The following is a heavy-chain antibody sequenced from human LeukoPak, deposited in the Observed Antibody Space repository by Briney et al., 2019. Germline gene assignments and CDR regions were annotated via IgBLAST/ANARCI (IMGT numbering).Heavy chain of an antibody. CDR3: ARITMTTSGWYFDL. J-gene: IGHJ2*01. D-gene: IGHD3-22*01. CDR2: IHPSGGST. Sequence: ASVKVSCTSSVSTFTYFNMHWLRQAPGQGLEWMGVIHPSGGSTSYAQKFQGRVTMTTDTSTSTVYVELSSLRSEDTALYYCARITMTTSGWYFDLWGRGTLVTVSS. V-gene: IGHV1-46*01. CDR1: VSTFTYFN.